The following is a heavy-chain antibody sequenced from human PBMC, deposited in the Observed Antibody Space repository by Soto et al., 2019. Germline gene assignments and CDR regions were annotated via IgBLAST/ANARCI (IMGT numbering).Heavy chain of an antibody. CDR1: GFTFSSYG. D-gene: IGHD3-10*01. CDR2: ISYDGSNK. V-gene: IGHV3-30*18. CDR3: AKVHLLWFGELHGMDV. J-gene: IGHJ6*02. Sequence: QVQLVESGGGVVQPGRSLRLSCAASGFTFSSYGMHWVRQAPGKGLEWVAVISYDGSNKYYAASVKGLFTISRDNSKNTLYLQMNSLRAEDTAVYYCAKVHLLWFGELHGMDVWGQGTTVTVSS.